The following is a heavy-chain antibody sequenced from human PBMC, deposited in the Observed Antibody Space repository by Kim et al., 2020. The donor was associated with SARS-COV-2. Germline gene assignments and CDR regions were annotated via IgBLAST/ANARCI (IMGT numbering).Heavy chain of an antibody. Sequence: GRTVQDAESVSGRFTISRDNAKKSLSLQMNRLTHEDTAVYYCVREPNYWGQGTLVTVSS. CDR3: VREPNY. CDR2: GRTV. V-gene: IGHV3-11*01. J-gene: IGHJ4*02.